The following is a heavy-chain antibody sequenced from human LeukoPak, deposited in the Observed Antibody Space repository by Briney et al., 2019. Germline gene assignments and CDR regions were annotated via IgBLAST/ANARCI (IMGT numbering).Heavy chain of an antibody. V-gene: IGHV4-59*12. D-gene: IGHD6-13*01. J-gene: IGHJ6*03. Sequence: SETLSLTCTVSGGFISNYYWSWIRQPPGKGLEWIGYIYYSGSTNYNPSLKSRVTISVDTSKNQFSLKLSSVTAADTAVYYCASLRVGSSFGYQYYIDVWGKGTTVTVSS. CDR3: ASLRVGSSFGYQYYIDV. CDR1: GGFISNYY. CDR2: IYYSGST.